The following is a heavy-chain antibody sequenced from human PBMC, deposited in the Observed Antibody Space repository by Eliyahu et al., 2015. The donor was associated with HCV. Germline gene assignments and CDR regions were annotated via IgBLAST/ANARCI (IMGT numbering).Heavy chain of an antibody. CDR1: GFTFSTYA. V-gene: IGHV3-23*01. CDR2: ISDSGDST. Sequence: EVQLLESGGGLVQPGGSLRLSCAASGFTFSTYAMSWVRQAPREGAGGVSRISDSGDSTHYADSVKGRFTISRDNSKNTLYLQMNSLRAEDTALYYCAKETTLDYWGQGTLVTVSS. D-gene: IGHD4-17*01. CDR3: AKETTLDY. J-gene: IGHJ4*02.